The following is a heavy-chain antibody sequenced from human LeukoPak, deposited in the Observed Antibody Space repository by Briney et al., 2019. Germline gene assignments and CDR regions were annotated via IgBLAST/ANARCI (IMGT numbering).Heavy chain of an antibody. Sequence: SVTVSFKASGGTFINYTISWVRQAPGQGLEWMGRIIPILGIANYAQKFQGRVTITADKSTSTAYMELSSLRSEDTAVYYCARDSTNYPFDIWGQGTMVTVSS. CDR1: GGTFINYT. CDR3: ARDSTNYPFDI. CDR2: IIPILGIA. J-gene: IGHJ3*02. V-gene: IGHV1-69*04. D-gene: IGHD5-24*01.